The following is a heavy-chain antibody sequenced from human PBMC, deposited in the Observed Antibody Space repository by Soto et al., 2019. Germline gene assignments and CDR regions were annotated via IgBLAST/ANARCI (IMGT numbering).Heavy chain of an antibody. Sequence: QVQLVQSGAEVKKPGASAKVSCKAPGYSFTSYYMHWVRQAPGQGLEWMGIINPSGGSTSYAQKFQGRVTMTRDTSTSTVYMELSSLRSEDTAVYYCARDTAMVTGRHNWFDHWGQGTLVTVSS. D-gene: IGHD5-18*01. CDR2: INPSGGST. CDR1: GYSFTSYY. V-gene: IGHV1-46*01. J-gene: IGHJ5*02. CDR3: ARDTAMVTGRHNWFDH.